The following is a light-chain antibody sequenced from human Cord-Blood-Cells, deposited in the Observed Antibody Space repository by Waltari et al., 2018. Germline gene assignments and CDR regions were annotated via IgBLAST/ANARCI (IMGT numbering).Light chain of an antibody. Sequence: IWLTHSPSTLSASVGDRVTSTCRASQSISSWLAWYQQKPGKAPKHLIYKASSLENGVLPTFSGSGSGTEFTIIISSLQPDDFSTYYCQQYNSYYSFGQGKKMEIK. J-gene: IGKJ2*03. V-gene: IGKV1-5*03. CDR3: QQYNSYYS. CDR2: KAS. CDR1: QSISSW.